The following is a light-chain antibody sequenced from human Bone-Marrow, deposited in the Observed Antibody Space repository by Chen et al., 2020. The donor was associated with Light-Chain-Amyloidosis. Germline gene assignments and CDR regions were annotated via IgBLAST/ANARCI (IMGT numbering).Light chain of an antibody. Sequence: QSAQTQPASVSGSPGQSITISCTGTSLDVGGVTPVSWYQQPPDKAPKLMIYEVTNRPSWVPDRSSGSESDHTADLTITELQTEDEAYDFCSSYTITNTLGFGSGTRVTV. CDR2: EVT. J-gene: IGLJ1*01. CDR1: SLDVGGVTP. V-gene: IGLV2-14*01. CDR3: SSYTITNTLG.